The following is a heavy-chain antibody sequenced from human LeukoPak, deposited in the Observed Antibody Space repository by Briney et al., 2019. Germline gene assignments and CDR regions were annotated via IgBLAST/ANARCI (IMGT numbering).Heavy chain of an antibody. J-gene: IGHJ4*02. CDR1: GFTFSSYW. V-gene: IGHV3-7*03. Sequence: GGSLRLSCAASGFTFSSYWMSWVRQAPGKGLEWVANIKQDGSEKYYVDSVKGRFTISRDNAKNSLFQQMSSLRAEDTAVYYCATRLTSGWNGFDDWGQGTLVTVSS. CDR2: IKQDGSEK. CDR3: ATRLTSGWNGFDD. D-gene: IGHD6-19*01.